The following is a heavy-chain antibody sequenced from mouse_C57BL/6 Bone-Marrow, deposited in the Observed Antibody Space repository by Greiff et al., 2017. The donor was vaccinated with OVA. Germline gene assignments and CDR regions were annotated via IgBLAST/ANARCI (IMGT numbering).Heavy chain of an antibody. CDR2: IDPETGGT. V-gene: IGHV1-15*01. CDR1: GYTFTDYE. Sequence: VQLQQSGAELVRPGASVTLSCKASGYTFTDYEMHWVKQTPVHGLEWIGAIDPETGGTAYNQKFKGKAILTADKSSSTAYMELRSLTSEDSAVYYCTRGYYYGSSYDAYWGQGTLVTVSA. D-gene: IGHD1-1*01. CDR3: TRGYYYGSSYDAY. J-gene: IGHJ3*01.